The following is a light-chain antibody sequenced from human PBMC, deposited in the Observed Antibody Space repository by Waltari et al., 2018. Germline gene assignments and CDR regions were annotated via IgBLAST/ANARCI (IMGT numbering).Light chain of an antibody. V-gene: IGLV2-14*01. Sequence: HSALTQPASVSGSPGQSITISCAGTSSDVGAYNFVRWYQHHPGQAPKLLIYEAHNRPAGVTDRFSASQSGDTASLTISGLQPEDEADYYCSSYTASNILLFGGGTKLTVL. J-gene: IGLJ2*01. CDR3: SSYTASNILL. CDR2: EAH. CDR1: SSDVGAYNF.